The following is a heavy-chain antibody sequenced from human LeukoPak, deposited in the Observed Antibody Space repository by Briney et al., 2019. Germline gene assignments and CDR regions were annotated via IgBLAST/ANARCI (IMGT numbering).Heavy chain of an antibody. CDR1: GFTFSSYA. J-gene: IGHJ4*02. D-gene: IGHD3-22*01. CDR3: ARSYDSSGYYPYYFDY. Sequence: GRSLRLSCAASGFTFSSYAMHWVRQAPGKGLEWVAVISYDASNKYYADSAKGRFTISRDNSKNTLYLQMNSLRAEDTAVYYCARSYDSSGYYPYYFDYWGQGTLVTVSS. V-gene: IGHV3-30*01. CDR2: ISYDASNK.